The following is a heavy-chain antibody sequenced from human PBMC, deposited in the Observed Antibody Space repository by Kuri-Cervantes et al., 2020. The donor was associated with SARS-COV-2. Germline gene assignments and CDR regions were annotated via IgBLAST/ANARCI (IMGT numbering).Heavy chain of an antibody. J-gene: IGHJ4*02. D-gene: IGHD3-3*01. CDR1: GYTFTSYA. CDR3: ARMAWRRYDFWSGYYRYYFDY. V-gene: IGHV1-3*01. CDR2: INAGNGNT. Sequence: ASVKVSCKASGYTFTSYAMHWVRQAPGQRLEWMGWINAGNGNTKYSQKFQGRVTITRDTSASTAYMELSSLRSEDTAVYYCARMAWRRYDFWSGYYRYYFDYWGQGTLVTVSS.